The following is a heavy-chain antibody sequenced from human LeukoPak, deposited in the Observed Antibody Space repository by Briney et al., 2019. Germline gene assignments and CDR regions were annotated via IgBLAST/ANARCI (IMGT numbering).Heavy chain of an antibody. J-gene: IGHJ5*02. CDR1: GGSISSYY. CDR3: ARDRAGYYGTPFDA. Sequence: SETLSLTCIVSGGSISSYYWSWIRQPPGKGLEWIGYIYYSGSTKYNPSLQSRVTISVDTSKNQSSLMLSSVTAADTAVYYFARDRAGYYGTPFDAGGQGTLASVPS. V-gene: IGHV4-59*01. CDR2: IYYSGST. D-gene: IGHD3-9*01.